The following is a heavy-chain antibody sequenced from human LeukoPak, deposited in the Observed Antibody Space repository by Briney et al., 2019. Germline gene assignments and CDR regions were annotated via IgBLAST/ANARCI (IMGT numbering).Heavy chain of an antibody. CDR2: IYYSGST. J-gene: IGHJ4*02. Sequence: SETLSLTCTVSGGSISSNSYYWGWIRQPPGKGLEWIGSIYYSGSTYYNPSLKSRVTMSVDTSENHFSLKLSSVTAADTAVYYCATSRSANYYSGYWGQGTLVTVSS. D-gene: IGHD4/OR15-4a*01. CDR1: GGSISSNSYY. CDR3: ATSRSANYYSGY. V-gene: IGHV4-39*07.